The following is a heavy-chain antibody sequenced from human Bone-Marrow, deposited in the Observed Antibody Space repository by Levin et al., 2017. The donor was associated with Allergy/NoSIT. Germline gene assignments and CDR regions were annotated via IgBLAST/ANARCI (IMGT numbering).Heavy chain of an antibody. V-gene: IGHV3-30*03. CDR3: ARSPDSRDYYYYMDV. D-gene: IGHD3-22*01. CDR2: ISYDGSTK. CDR1: GFTFNSYA. J-gene: IGHJ6*03. Sequence: GGSLRLSCDASGFTFNSYAMHWVRQAPGKGLEGVAVISYDGSTKYYADSMEGRFTISRDNSKNTLYLQMNSLRAEDTAQYFCARSPDSRDYYYYMDVWGKGTTVTVSS.